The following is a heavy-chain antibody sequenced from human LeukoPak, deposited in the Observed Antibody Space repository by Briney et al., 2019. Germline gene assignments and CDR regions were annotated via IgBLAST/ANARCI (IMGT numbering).Heavy chain of an antibody. CDR1: GYTFSNYG. D-gene: IGHD1-1*01. V-gene: IGHV1-18*01. J-gene: IGHJ4*01. CDR2: ITAYNGNR. Sequence: RASVKVSCTTSGYTFSNYGISWVRQAPGQGLEWMGWITAYNGNRLYAQRFQGRITLTTDTSTSTSYMELRSLEYDDTDIYYCARDNDKVVDHWGQGTLVTVSS. CDR3: ARDNDKVVDH.